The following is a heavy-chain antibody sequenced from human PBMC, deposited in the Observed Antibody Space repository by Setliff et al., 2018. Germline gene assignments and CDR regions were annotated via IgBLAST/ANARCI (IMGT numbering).Heavy chain of an antibody. J-gene: IGHJ4*02. CDR3: ARESTAKNFWGEYSDY. CDR2: INPSGGST. Sequence: ASVKVSCKVSGYTLTELSRHWVRQAPGQGLEWMGVINPSGGSTTYAQRFQGRVTMTRDTSTSTVYMYLSSLRSEDTAVYYCARESTAKNFWGEYSDYWGQGTLVTVSS. D-gene: IGHD3-3*01. CDR1: GYTLTELS. V-gene: IGHV1-46*01.